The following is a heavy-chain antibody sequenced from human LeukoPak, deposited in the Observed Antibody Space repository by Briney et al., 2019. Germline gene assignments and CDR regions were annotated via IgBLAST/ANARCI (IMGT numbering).Heavy chain of an antibody. CDR2: VSHNTGA. Sequence: KASETLSLTCAVSGYSIGSDFYWGWIRQTPGKGLEWLGNVSHNTGASYNPSFKSRVTISLDTSKNHFSLTLTSVTAADTAVYFCAREPGWGHNYYYMDVWGKGTTVAVSS. CDR1: GYSIGSDFY. V-gene: IGHV4-38-2*02. CDR3: AREPGWGHNYYYMDV. D-gene: IGHD1-26*01. J-gene: IGHJ6*03.